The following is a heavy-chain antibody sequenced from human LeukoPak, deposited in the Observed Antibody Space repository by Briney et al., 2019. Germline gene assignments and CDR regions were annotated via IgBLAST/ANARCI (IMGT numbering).Heavy chain of an antibody. J-gene: IGHJ4*02. V-gene: IGHV3-15*01. Sequence: GGSLRLSCAASGFTFSNAWMSWVRQAPGKGLEWVGRIKSKTDGGTTDYAAPVKGRFTISRDDSKHTLYLQMNSLKTEYTAVYDCTTTYYYDSSGYYLPWYWGQGTLVTVSS. CDR1: GFTFSNAW. CDR3: TTTYYYDSSGYYLPWY. CDR2: IKSKTDGGTT. D-gene: IGHD3-22*01.